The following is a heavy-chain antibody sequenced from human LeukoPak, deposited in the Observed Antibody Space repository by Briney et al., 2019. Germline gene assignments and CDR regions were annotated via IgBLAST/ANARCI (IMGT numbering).Heavy chain of an antibody. Sequence: ASVKVSCKASGYTFTGYYMHWVRQVPGQGLEWMGWINPNSGGTNYAQKFQGRVTMTRDTSISTAYMELSRLRSDDTAVYYCARDRHYYDSSGYPDYWGQGTLVTVSS. V-gene: IGHV1-2*02. CDR2: INPNSGGT. J-gene: IGHJ4*02. CDR3: ARDRHYYDSSGYPDY. D-gene: IGHD3-22*01. CDR1: GYTFTGYY.